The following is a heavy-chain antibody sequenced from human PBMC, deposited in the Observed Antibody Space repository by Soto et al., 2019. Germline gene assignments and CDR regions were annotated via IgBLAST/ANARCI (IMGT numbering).Heavy chain of an antibody. CDR1: GYTFTSYG. Sequence: ASVKVSCKASGYTFTSYGITWVRQAPGQGLEWMGWISSYSVKASNAQKFEGRLTMTTDTSTTTAYMELRSLRSDDTAVYYCARNTFSHYYGLDVWGQGTSVTV. V-gene: IGHV1-18*01. CDR3: ARNTFSHYYGLDV. D-gene: IGHD3-16*01. J-gene: IGHJ6*02. CDR2: ISSYSVKA.